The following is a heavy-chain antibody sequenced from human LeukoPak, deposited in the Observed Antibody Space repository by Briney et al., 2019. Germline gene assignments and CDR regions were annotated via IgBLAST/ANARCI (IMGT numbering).Heavy chain of an antibody. CDR1: GGSISSGGYS. J-gene: IGHJ4*02. D-gene: IGHD3-22*01. V-gene: IGHV4-30-2*01. CDR3: ASQRNDYYDSSGHDY. Sequence: SETLSLTCAVSGGSISSGGYSWSWIRQPPGKGLEWIGYIYHSGSTYYNPSLKSRVTISVDRSKNQFSLKLSSVTAADTAVYYCASQRNDYYDSSGHDYWGQGTLVTVSS. CDR2: IYHSGST.